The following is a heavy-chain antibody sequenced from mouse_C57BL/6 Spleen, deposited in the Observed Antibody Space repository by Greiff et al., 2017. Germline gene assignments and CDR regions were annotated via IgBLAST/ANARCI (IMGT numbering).Heavy chain of an antibody. V-gene: IGHV1-54*01. CDR2: INPGCGGT. CDR3: ASIYYYDYAMDY. J-gene: IGHJ4*01. D-gene: IGHD1-1*01. CDR1: GYAFTNYL. Sequence: QVQLQQSGAELVRPGTSVKVSCKASGYAFTNYLIEWVKQRPGQGLEWIGVINPGCGGTNYNEKFKGKATLTADKSSSTAYMQRSSLTSEDSAVYFCASIYYYDYAMDYWGQGTSVTVSS.